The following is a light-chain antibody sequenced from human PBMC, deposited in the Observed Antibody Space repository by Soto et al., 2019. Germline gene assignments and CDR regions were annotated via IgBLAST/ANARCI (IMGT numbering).Light chain of an antibody. J-gene: IGLJ2*01. Sequence: QSVLMQPPSASGTPGQRVTISCSGSSSNIGSNDVNWYQQVPGTAPKLLIYSTDQRPSGVPDRFSGSRSGTSVALAISGLQSEDEADYYCAVWDDSLDGPVFGEGTKLTVL. CDR3: AVWDDSLDGPV. CDR1: SSNIGSND. CDR2: STD. V-gene: IGLV1-44*01.